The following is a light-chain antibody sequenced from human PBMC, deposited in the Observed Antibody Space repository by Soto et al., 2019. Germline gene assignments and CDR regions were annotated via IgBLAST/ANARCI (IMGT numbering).Light chain of an antibody. J-gene: IGKJ4*01. Sequence: EIVLTQSPATLSLSPGERANLSCRASQSVNSYLAWYQQRPGQAPRLLIYDASNRATGIPAKFSGSGSGTDFTLTISTLEPEDFAVYYCQQRSNWPLTFGGGTKVEIK. CDR1: QSVNSY. CDR3: QQRSNWPLT. CDR2: DAS. V-gene: IGKV3-11*01.